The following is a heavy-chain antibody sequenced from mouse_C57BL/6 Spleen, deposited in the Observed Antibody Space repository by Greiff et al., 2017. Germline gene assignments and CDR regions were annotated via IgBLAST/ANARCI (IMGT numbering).Heavy chain of an antibody. CDR2: SRNKANDYTT. CDR3: AIDALYYSGEYFDV. J-gene: IGHJ1*03. D-gene: IGHD2-12*01. Sequence: EVNVVESGGGLVQSGRSLRLSCATSGFTFSDFYMEWVRQAPGKGLEWIAASRNKANDYTTEYSASVKGRFIVSRDTSPSILYLQMNALRAEDTAMYYCAIDALYYSGEYFDVWGTGTTVTVSS. V-gene: IGHV7-1*01. CDR1: GFTFSDFY.